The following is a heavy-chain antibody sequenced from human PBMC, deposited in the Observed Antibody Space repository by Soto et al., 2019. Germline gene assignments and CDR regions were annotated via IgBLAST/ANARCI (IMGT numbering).Heavy chain of an antibody. CDR3: ARDFDADSRTDFDY. D-gene: IGHD4-17*01. V-gene: IGHV3-11*01. J-gene: IGHJ4*02. CDR2: ISGNGRII. Sequence: QVQLVESGGDLVKPGGSLRLSCATSGFIFSDYYMHWIRQAPGKGLEWISYISGNGRIIQYADSAKGRFTISRDNAQNSRYLQMNSLRAEDTALYFCARDFDADSRTDFDYWGQGTLVTVSS. CDR1: GFIFSDYY.